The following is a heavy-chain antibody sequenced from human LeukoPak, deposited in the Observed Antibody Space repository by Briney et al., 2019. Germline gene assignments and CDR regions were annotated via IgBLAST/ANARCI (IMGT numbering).Heavy chain of an antibody. D-gene: IGHD3-22*01. CDR2: ISSGGSTK. CDR3: ARRDYYDVSGYYGDAFDI. Sequence: GGSLRLSCAASGFTFSDYFMSWIRQAPGKGLEWVSYISSGGSTKYFADSVKGRFTISRDNAKNSLYLEMNSLRAEDTAVYYCARRDYYDVSGYYGDAFDIWGQGTRVTVSS. V-gene: IGHV3-11*04. CDR1: GFTFSDYF. J-gene: IGHJ3*02.